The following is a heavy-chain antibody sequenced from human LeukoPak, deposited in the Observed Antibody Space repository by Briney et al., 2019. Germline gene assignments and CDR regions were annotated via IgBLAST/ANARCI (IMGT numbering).Heavy chain of an antibody. D-gene: IGHD1-26*01. CDR3: ARWELQMGPFDY. Sequence: SVKVSCKASGGTFSSYAICWVRQAPGQGLEWMGGIIPIFGTANYAQKFQGRVTITADESTSTAYMELSSLRSEDTAVYYCARWELQMGPFDYWGQGTLVTVSS. CDR2: IIPIFGTA. CDR1: GGTFSSYA. J-gene: IGHJ4*02. V-gene: IGHV1-69*13.